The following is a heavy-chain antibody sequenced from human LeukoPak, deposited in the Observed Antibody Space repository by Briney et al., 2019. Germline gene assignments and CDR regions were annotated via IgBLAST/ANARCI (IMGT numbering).Heavy chain of an antibody. J-gene: IGHJ6*03. Sequence: ASVKVSCKASGYTSTGYYMHWVRQAPGQGLEWMGWINPNSGGTNYAQKFRGRVTMTRDTSISTAYMELSRLRSDDTAVYYCARVRRGYYYMDVWGKGTTVTVSS. CDR1: GYTSTGYY. CDR3: ARVRRGYYYMDV. CDR2: INPNSGGT. V-gene: IGHV1-2*02. D-gene: IGHD3-10*01.